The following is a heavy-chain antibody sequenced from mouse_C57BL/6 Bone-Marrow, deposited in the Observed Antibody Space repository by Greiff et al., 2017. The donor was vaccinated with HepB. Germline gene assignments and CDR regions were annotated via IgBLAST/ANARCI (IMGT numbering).Heavy chain of an antibody. Sequence: QVQLQQSGAELARPGASVKLSCKASGYTFTSYGISWVKQRTGQGLEWIGEIYPRSGNTYYNEKFKGKATLTADKSSSTAYIELRSLTSEDSAVYFCARSFSSSYWYFDVWGTGTTVTVSS. V-gene: IGHV1-81*01. CDR2: IYPRSGNT. D-gene: IGHD1-1*01. CDR3: ARSFSSSYWYFDV. CDR1: GYTFTSYG. J-gene: IGHJ1*03.